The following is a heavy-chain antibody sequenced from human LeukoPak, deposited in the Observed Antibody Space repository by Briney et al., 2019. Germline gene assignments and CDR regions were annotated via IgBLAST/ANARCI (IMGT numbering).Heavy chain of an antibody. CDR3: ARLSQQTLDI. J-gene: IGHJ3*02. V-gene: IGHV1-46*01. CDR1: GYTFTTYY. Sequence: ASVKVSRKASGYTFTTYYMHWVRQAPGQGLEWMGIIDPSGGSTSYAQKFQGRVTMTRDTSTSTVYMELSSLRSDDTAVYYCARLSQQTLDIWGQGTLVTVSS. CDR2: IDPSGGST.